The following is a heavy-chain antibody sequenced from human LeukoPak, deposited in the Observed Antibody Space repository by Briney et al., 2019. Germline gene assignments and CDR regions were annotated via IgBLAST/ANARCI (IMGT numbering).Heavy chain of an antibody. Sequence: GGSLRLSCAASGFTFSSYGMHWDRQAPGKGLEWVAVISYDGSNKYYADSVKGRFTISRDNSKNTLDLQMNSLRAEDTAVYYCARDRSYDFWSGYSTPDYWGQGTLVTVSS. CDR1: GFTFSSYG. J-gene: IGHJ4*02. D-gene: IGHD3-3*01. CDR2: ISYDGSNK. CDR3: ARDRSYDFWSGYSTPDY. V-gene: IGHV3-30*03.